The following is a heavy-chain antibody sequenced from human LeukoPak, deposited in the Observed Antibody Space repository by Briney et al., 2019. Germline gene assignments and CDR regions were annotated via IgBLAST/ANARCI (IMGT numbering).Heavy chain of an antibody. CDR1: GFIFGSYS. V-gene: IGHV3-21*01. D-gene: IGHD3-3*01. Sequence: GGSLRLSCAVSGFIFGSYSMNWVRQAPGKGLEWVSSISSSSSYIYYADSVKGRFTISRDNAKNSLYLQMNSLRAEDTAVYYCARDDFWSGYPIDYWGQGTLVTVSS. CDR3: ARDDFWSGYPIDY. CDR2: ISSSSSYI. J-gene: IGHJ4*02.